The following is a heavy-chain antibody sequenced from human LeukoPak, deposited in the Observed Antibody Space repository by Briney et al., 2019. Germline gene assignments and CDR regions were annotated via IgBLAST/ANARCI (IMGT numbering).Heavy chain of an antibody. V-gene: IGHV4-39*01. J-gene: IGHJ5*02. Sequence: SETLSLTCSVSGGSVSSNSYYWGWIRQPPGKGLEWIRSIYYSGSTYYNPSLKSRVTISVDTSKNQFSLKLSSVTAADTAVYYCARQSEVLWELPSWGQGTLVTVSS. CDR1: GGSVSSNSYY. CDR2: IYYSGST. CDR3: ARQSEVLWELPS. D-gene: IGHD1-26*01.